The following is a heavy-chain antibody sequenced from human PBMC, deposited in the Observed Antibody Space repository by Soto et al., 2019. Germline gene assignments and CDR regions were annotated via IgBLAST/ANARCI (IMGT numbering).Heavy chain of an antibody. CDR1: GFTFSDYY. Sequence: GGSLRLSCAASGFTFSDYYMSWIRQAPGKGLEWVSYISSSSSYTNYADSVKGRFTISRDNSENLLYLQMSSLRAEDTAVYYCARVGAHYYYYYMDVWGKGTTVTVSS. CDR2: ISSSSSYT. D-gene: IGHD2-15*01. CDR3: ARVGAHYYYYYMDV. J-gene: IGHJ6*03. V-gene: IGHV3-11*06.